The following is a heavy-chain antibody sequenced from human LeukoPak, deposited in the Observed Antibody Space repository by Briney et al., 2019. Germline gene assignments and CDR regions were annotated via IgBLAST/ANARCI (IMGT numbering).Heavy chain of an antibody. V-gene: IGHV3-7*01. CDR1: GFTFSSYW. J-gene: IGHJ4*02. CDR3: AKSLPYSGSYAFDY. D-gene: IGHD1-26*01. CDR2: IKTDGSGK. Sequence: GGSLRLSCAASGFTFSSYWMSWVRQAPGKGLEWVANIKTDGSGKYYVDSVKGRFTISRDNAKNSLYLQMNSLRAEDTAVYYCAKSLPYSGSYAFDYWGQGTLVTVSS.